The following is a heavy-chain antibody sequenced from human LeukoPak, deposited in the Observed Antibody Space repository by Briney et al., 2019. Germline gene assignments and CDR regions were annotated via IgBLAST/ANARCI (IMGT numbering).Heavy chain of an antibody. CDR1: GGTFSSHI. CDR3: ARIGYSAYYFDY. V-gene: IGHV1-18*01. CDR2: ISAYNGNT. D-gene: IGHD6-13*01. Sequence: ASVKVSCKASGGTFSSHIINWVRQAPGQGLEWMGWISAYNGNTNYAQKLQGRVTMTTDTSTSTAYMELRSLRSDDTAVYYCARIGYSAYYFDYWGQGTLVTVSS. J-gene: IGHJ4*02.